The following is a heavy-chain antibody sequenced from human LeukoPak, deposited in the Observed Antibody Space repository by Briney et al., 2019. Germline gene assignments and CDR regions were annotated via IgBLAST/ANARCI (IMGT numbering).Heavy chain of an antibody. CDR2: IYSSGTT. Sequence: PSETLSLTCTISGGSLSPYYWNWIRQPAGKGLEWIGRIYSSGTTNYNPSLRSRVSMSVDTSKNQFSLKLSSVTAADTAVYYCARAKSNYDFWSNWFDPWGQGTLVTVSS. V-gene: IGHV4-4*07. CDR1: GGSLSPYY. CDR3: ARAKSNYDFWSNWFDP. J-gene: IGHJ5*02. D-gene: IGHD3-3*01.